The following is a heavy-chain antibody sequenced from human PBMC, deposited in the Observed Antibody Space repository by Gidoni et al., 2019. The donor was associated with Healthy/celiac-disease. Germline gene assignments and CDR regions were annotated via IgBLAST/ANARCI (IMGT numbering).Heavy chain of an antibody. V-gene: IGHV4-31*03. CDR2: IYSSGST. D-gene: IGHD2-15*01. Sequence: QVQLQESGPGLVKPSQTLSLTCTVSGGSISSGGYYWSWIRQHPGKGLEWIGYIYSSGSTYYNPSLKSRVTISVDTSKNQCSLKLSSVTAADTAVYYCARVRVVAASSRYGMDVWGQGTTVTVSS. CDR1: GGSISSGGYY. CDR3: ARVRVVAASSRYGMDV. J-gene: IGHJ6*02.